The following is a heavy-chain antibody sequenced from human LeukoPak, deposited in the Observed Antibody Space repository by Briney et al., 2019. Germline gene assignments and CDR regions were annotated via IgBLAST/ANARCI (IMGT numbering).Heavy chain of an antibody. J-gene: IGHJ4*02. Sequence: GGTLRLSCAASGFIFRNYGMNWVRQPPGKGLEWVSGVSPNGETAYYADSVKGRFTISRDNSKNTVYLQVRSLRAEDTAVYYCAKDLGWIQFGYWGQGALVTVSS. CDR1: GFIFRNYG. V-gene: IGHV3-23*01. CDR2: VSPNGETA. CDR3: AKDLGWIQFGY. D-gene: IGHD5-18*01.